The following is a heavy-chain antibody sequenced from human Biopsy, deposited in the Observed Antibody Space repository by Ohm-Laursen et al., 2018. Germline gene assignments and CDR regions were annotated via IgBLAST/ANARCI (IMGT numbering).Heavy chain of an antibody. CDR3: ARGYYDIGTGYHYDVFDF. Sequence: SLRLSCAASGFKFDDYGMNWVRQVPGKGLEWVSRISWNSGSIGYVDSVKGRFTISRDNAKNSLYLQMNSPKAEDTALYYCARGYYDIGTGYHYDVFDFWGRGTLVTVSS. CDR1: GFKFDDYG. V-gene: IGHV3-9*01. D-gene: IGHD3-9*01. J-gene: IGHJ3*01. CDR2: ISWNSGSI.